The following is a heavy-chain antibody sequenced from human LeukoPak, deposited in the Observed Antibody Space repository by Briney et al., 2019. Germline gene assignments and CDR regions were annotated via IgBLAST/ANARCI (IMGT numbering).Heavy chain of an antibody. Sequence: GGSLRLSCAASGFTVSSNYMSWVRQAPGKGLEWVSVIYSGGSTYYADSVKGRFTISRDNSKNTLYLQMNSLRAEDTAVYYCARESGYSSGWYTVLDYWGQGTLVTVSS. CDR3: ARESGYSSGWYTVLDY. CDR1: GFTVSSNY. V-gene: IGHV3-66*01. J-gene: IGHJ4*02. D-gene: IGHD6-19*01. CDR2: IYSGGST.